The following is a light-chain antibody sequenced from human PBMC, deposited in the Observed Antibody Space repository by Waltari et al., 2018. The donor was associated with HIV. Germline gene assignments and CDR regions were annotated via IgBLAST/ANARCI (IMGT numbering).Light chain of an antibody. Sequence: QSALTQPASVSGSPGQSITISCPGTSSDVGGYNLVSWYQQHPGKAPKLMIYEVSKRPSGVSNRFSGSKSGNTASLIISGLQAEDEADYYCCAYAGSTTYVIFGGGTKLTVL. CDR1: SSDVGGYNL. V-gene: IGLV2-23*02. J-gene: IGLJ2*01. CDR3: CAYAGSTTYVI. CDR2: EVS.